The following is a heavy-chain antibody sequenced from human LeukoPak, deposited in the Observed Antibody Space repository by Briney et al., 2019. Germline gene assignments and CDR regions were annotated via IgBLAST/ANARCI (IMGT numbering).Heavy chain of an antibody. J-gene: IGHJ5*02. CDR3: ASVDHDFWSGYPPLHH. D-gene: IGHD3-3*01. CDR1: GFTFSNAW. Sequence: GGSLRLSCAASGFTFSNAWMNWVRQAPGKGLEWVSSISSVSSYIYYADSVKGRFTISRDNAKNSLYLQMNSLRAEDTAVYYCASVDHDFWSGYPPLHHWGQGTLVTVSS. V-gene: IGHV3-21*01. CDR2: ISSVSSYI.